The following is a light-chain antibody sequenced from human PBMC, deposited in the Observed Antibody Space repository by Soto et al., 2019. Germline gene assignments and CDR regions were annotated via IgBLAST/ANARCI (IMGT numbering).Light chain of an antibody. V-gene: IGKV2-30*01. J-gene: IGKJ1*01. CDR3: MQGTPLPRT. CDR1: QSLVYSDGNTY. CDR2: KVS. Sequence: DVVMTQSPLSLPVTLGQPASISCRSSQSLVYSDGNTYLTWFQQRPGQSPRRLIYKVSIRDSGGPGRFSGKWVGNGFTPKISRVEAEDGGGLYRMQGTPLPRTFGQGTKVEIK.